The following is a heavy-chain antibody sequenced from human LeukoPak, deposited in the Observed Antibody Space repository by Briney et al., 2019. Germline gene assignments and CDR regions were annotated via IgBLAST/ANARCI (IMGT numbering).Heavy chain of an antibody. J-gene: IGHJ4*02. CDR3: ARGKQSSYYDYVWGSYRYTVFDY. V-gene: IGHV1-46*01. CDR2: INPSGGST. D-gene: IGHD3-16*02. CDR1: GYTFTSYY. Sequence: ASVKVSCKASGYTFTSYYMHWVRQAPGQGLEWMGIINPSGGSTSYAQKFQGRVTMTRDMPTSTVYMELSSLRSEDTAVYYCARGKQSSYYDYVWGSYRYTVFDYWGQGTLVTVSS.